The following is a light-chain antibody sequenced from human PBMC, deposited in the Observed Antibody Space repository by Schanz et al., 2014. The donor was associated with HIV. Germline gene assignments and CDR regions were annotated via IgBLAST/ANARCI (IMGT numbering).Light chain of an antibody. CDR2: AAS. J-gene: IGKJ2*01. V-gene: IGKV1-39*01. Sequence: DIQMTQSPSSLSASVGDRVTITCRASQIISTYLNWYQQKPGKAPKLLIYAASSLHSGVPSRFSGSGSGTDFTLTISSLQPEDFATYYCQQCVTYPYTFGQGTKLDIK. CDR3: QQCVTYPYT. CDR1: QIISTY.